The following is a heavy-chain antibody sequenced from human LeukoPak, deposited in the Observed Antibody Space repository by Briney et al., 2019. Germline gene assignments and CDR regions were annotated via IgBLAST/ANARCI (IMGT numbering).Heavy chain of an antibody. V-gene: IGHV3-53*04. J-gene: IGHJ5*02. D-gene: IGHD6-19*01. Sequence: GGSLRLSCAASGFTVSSNYMSWVRQAPGKGLEWVSVIYSGGSTYYADSVTGRFTISRHNSKNTLYLQMNSLRAEDTAVYYCAREDSSGWGKGWFDPWGQGTLVTVSS. CDR1: GFTVSSNY. CDR3: AREDSSGWGKGWFDP. CDR2: IYSGGST.